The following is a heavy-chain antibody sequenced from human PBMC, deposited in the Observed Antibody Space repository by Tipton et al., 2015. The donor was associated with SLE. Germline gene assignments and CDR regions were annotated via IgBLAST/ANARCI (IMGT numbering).Heavy chain of an antibody. Sequence: TLSLTCTVSSGSVSSGAYYWSWIRQHPGKGLEWIGYVFSSGTTYYNPSLQGRLSMSLDTSKNQLSLQLSSVTDVDTAVYYCARTAGRSVKLWYFDLWGRGTLVTVSS. D-gene: IGHD5-18*01. CDR2: VFSSGTT. V-gene: IGHV4-31*03. CDR3: ARTAGRSVKLWYFDL. J-gene: IGHJ2*01. CDR1: SGSVSSGAYY.